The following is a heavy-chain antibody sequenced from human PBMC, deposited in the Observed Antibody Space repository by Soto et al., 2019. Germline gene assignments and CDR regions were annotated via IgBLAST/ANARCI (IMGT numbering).Heavy chain of an antibody. CDR3: ATSYDLWSGYPTADAFDI. D-gene: IGHD3-3*01. J-gene: IGHJ3*02. V-gene: IGHV1-2*04. Sequence: ASVKVSCKASGYTFTGYYMHWVRQAPGQGLEWMGWINPNSGGANYAQKFQGWVTMTRDTSISTAYMELSRLRSDDTAVYYCATSYDLWSGYPTADAFDIWGQGTMVSVSS. CDR2: INPNSGGA. CDR1: GYTFTGYY.